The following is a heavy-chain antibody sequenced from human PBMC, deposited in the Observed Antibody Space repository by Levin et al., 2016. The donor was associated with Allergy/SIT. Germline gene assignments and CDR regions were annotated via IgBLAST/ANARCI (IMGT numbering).Heavy chain of an antibody. Sequence: SETLSLTCAVCGASISSDNWWSWVRQTPGKGLEWIGEIYHDGRTNYNPSLKSRVTISVDKSKNQFSLKLSSVTAADTAVYYCARSKNFDCSGGSCYSNPGAGWGNGNWGQGTLVTVSS. CDR3: ARSKNFDCSGGSCYSNPGAGWGNGN. D-gene: IGHD2-15*01. J-gene: IGHJ4*02. CDR1: GASISSDNW. CDR2: IYHDGRT. V-gene: IGHV4-4*02.